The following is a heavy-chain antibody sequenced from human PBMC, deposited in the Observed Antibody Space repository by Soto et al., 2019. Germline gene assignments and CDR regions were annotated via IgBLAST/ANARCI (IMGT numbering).Heavy chain of an antibody. J-gene: IGHJ6*02. Sequence: ASVKVSCKASGYTFISYAIHWVRQAPGQRLEWMGWINAGNGNTKYSQKFQGRVTITRDTSASTAYMELTSLRSEDTAVYYCATERELVVVAETPIHYSGMDAWGQGTTVTVSS. V-gene: IGHV1-3*01. CDR2: INAGNGNT. CDR1: GYTFISYA. CDR3: ATERELVVVAETPIHYSGMDA. D-gene: IGHD2-15*01.